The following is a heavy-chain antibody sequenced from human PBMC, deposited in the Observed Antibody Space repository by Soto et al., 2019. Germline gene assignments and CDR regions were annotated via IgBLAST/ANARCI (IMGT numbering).Heavy chain of an antibody. CDR3: TQWLVLDAFDI. Sequence: ASVKVSCKASGYTFTGYCMHWVRQAPGQGLEWMGWINPNSGGTNYAQKFQGRVTMTRDTSISTAYMELSRLRSDDTAVYYCTQWLVLDAFDIWGQGTMVTVSS. D-gene: IGHD6-19*01. CDR1: GYTFTGYC. CDR2: INPNSGGT. V-gene: IGHV1-2*02. J-gene: IGHJ3*02.